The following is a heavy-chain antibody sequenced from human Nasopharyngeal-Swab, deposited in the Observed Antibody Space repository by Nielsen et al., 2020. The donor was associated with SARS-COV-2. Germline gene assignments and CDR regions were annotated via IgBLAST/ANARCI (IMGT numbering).Heavy chain of an antibody. CDR3: ARGEYSSGWGYYYYYGMDV. Sequence: SETLSLTCAVYGGSFSGYYWSWIRQPPGKGLEWIGEINHSGSTDYNPSLKSRVTIPVDTSKNQFSLKLSSVTAADTAVYYCARGEYSSGWGYYYYYGMDVWGQGTTVTVSS. J-gene: IGHJ6*02. V-gene: IGHV4-34*01. CDR2: INHSGST. CDR1: GGSFSGYY. D-gene: IGHD6-19*01.